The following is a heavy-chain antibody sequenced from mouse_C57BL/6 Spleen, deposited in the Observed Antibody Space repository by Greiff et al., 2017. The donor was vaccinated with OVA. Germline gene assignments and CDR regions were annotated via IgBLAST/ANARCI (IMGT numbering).Heavy chain of an antibody. CDR2: IDPANGNT. Sequence: VQLQQSVAELVRPGASVKLSCTASGFNIKNTYMHWVKQRPEQGLEWIGRIDPANGNTKYAPKFQGKATTTADTSSNTAYLQLSSLTSEDTAIYYCARDWDYYYGSSLFAYWGQGTLVTVSA. J-gene: IGHJ3*01. V-gene: IGHV14-3*01. CDR3: ARDWDYYYGSSLFAY. CDR1: GFNIKNTY. D-gene: IGHD1-1*01.